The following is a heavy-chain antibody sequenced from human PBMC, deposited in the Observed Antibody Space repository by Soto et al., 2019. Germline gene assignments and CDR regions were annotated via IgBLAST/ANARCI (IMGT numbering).Heavy chain of an antibody. CDR2: IYCDNDR. D-gene: IGHD2-21*01. Sequence: QITLKESGPLLVEPTQPLTLTCSFSGFSLTTGGVAVGWLPQAPRKVLERLGIIYCDNDRRYNPSLKERLTITKEITNNQVVVTMTYSEPVDRATYYCAHRVLYSSDWDVGWFDSWGQGTLVTVS. CDR1: GFSLTTGGVA. J-gene: IGHJ5*01. CDR3: AHRVLYSSDWDVGWFDS. V-gene: IGHV2-5*02.